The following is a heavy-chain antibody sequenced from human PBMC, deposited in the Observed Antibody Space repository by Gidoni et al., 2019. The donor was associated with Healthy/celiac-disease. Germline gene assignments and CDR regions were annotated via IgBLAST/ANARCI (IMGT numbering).Heavy chain of an antibody. J-gene: IGHJ4*02. CDR1: GFTFSSYA. CDR3: ARDLTKGGGFDY. CDR2: ISYDGSNK. D-gene: IGHD2-15*01. V-gene: IGHV3-30-3*01. Sequence: QVQLVESGGGVVQPGRSLRLSCAAPGFTFSSYAMHWIRQAPGKGLEWVAVISYDGSNKYYADSVKGRFTISRDNSKNTLYLQMNSLRAEDTAVYYCARDLTKGGGFDYWGQGTLVTVSS.